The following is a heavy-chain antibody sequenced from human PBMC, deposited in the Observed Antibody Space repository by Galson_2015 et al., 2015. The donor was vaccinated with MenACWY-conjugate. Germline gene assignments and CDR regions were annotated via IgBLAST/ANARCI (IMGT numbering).Heavy chain of an antibody. CDR3: ARHAWANP. CDR1: GFTVSGDY. J-gene: IGHJ5*02. V-gene: IGHV3-53*01. Sequence: SLRLSCAASGFTVSGDYMNWVRQAPGKGLEWVSVMHTGGTTYYADSVKGRFTISRDSSKNTLYLQVNTLRAEDTAVYYCARHAWANPWGRGTLVTVSS. D-gene: IGHD1-26*01. CDR2: MHTGGTT.